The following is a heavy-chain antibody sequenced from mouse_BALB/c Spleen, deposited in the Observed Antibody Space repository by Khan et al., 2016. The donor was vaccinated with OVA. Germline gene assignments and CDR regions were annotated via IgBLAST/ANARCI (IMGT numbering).Heavy chain of an antibody. CDR3: ARLAYYYDREGFAY. V-gene: IGHV5-6*01. CDR1: GFTFSTYG. CDR2: ISSGGSYT. J-gene: IGHJ3*01. Sequence: EVQLVESGGDLVKPEGSLKLSCAASGFTFSTYGMSWVRQTPDKRLEWVATISSGGSYTYYPESVQGRFTISRDNSKNTLYLQMSSLKAEDTAMFYGARLAYYYDREGFAYWGQGTLVTVSA. D-gene: IGHD1-1*01.